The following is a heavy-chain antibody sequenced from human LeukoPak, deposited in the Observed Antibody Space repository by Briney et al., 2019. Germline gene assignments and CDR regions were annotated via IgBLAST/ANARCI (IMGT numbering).Heavy chain of an antibody. CDR3: ARTNNYAYVH. CDR1: GFTVSNSY. Sequence: GGSLRLSCAASGFTVSNSYMTWVRQAPGKGLEWVSIIFADSGTYYADSLKGRFTISRDTSKNTVFLQMNSLRAEDTAVYYCARTNNYAYVHWGQGTLVTVSS. CDR2: IFADSGT. V-gene: IGHV3-66*01. J-gene: IGHJ4*02. D-gene: IGHD5-18*01.